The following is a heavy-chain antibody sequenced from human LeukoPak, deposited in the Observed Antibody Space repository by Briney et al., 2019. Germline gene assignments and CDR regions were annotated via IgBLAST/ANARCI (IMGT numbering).Heavy chain of an antibody. Sequence: SVKVSCKASGGTFSSHAISWVRQAPGQGLEWMGGIIPIFGTANYAQKFQGRVTITTDEYTSTAYMELSSLRSEDTAVYYCARVRRDGYNAVDYWGQGTLVTVSS. CDR3: ARVRRDGYNAVDY. CDR2: IIPIFGTA. V-gene: IGHV1-69*05. CDR1: GGTFSSHA. D-gene: IGHD5-24*01. J-gene: IGHJ4*02.